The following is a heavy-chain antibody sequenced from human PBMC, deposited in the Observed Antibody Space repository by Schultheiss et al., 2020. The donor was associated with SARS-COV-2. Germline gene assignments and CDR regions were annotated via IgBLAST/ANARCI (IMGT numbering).Heavy chain of an antibody. V-gene: IGHV1-69*04. Sequence: KISCKGSGYTFTSYAMHWVRQAPGQRLEWMGWIIPILGIANYAQKFQGRVTITADKSTSTAYMELSSLRSEDTAVYYCAREGYLDSENWGQGTLVTVSS. D-gene: IGHD5-18*01. CDR1: GYTFTSYA. J-gene: IGHJ4*02. CDR3: AREGYLDSEN. CDR2: IIPILGIA.